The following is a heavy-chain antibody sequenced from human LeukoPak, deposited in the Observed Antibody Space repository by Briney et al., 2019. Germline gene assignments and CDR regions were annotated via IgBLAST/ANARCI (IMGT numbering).Heavy chain of an antibody. CDR2: IIPIFGIA. V-gene: IGHV1-69*04. CDR1: GGTLSSYA. Sequence: SVKVSCKASGGTLSSYAISWVRQGPGQGLEWMGRIIPIFGIANYAQKFQGRVTITADKSTSIAYMELGSLRSEDTAVYYCAYGDTPSYWGQGTLVTVSS. CDR3: AYGDTPSY. J-gene: IGHJ4*02. D-gene: IGHD4-17*01.